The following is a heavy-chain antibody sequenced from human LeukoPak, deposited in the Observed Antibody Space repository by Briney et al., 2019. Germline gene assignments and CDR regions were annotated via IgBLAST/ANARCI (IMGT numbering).Heavy chain of an antibody. D-gene: IGHD2-2*01. CDR1: GFTFGSSV. J-gene: IGHJ4*02. CDR2: ISNSGGSI. CDR3: AKGGYCSSTSCIFDY. V-gene: IGHV3-23*01. Sequence: GGSLRLSCAASGFTFGSSVMGWVRQTPGKGLEWVSAISNSGGSINYADSVKGRFTISRDNSKNTLYLQMNGLRAEDTAIYYCAKGGYCSSTSCIFDYWGQGTLVTVSS.